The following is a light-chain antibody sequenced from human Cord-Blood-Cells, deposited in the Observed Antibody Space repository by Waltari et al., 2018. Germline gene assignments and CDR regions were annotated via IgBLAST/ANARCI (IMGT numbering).Light chain of an antibody. CDR1: SLRSYS. V-gene: IGLV3-19*01. CDR2: GKN. J-gene: IGLJ2*01. CDR3: NSRDSRGNHVE. Sequence: SSALTQDPAVSVALGPTVRITCQGASLRSYSASRYHEKSGQAPVLVIYGKNNRPSGIPERFSSFSAGYTASLTITGAQAEEESDYYWNSRDSRGNHVEFGGGTKLTVL.